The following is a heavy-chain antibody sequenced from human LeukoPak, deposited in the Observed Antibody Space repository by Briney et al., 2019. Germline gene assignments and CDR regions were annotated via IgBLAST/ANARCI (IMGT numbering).Heavy chain of an antibody. CDR3: ARSGGGQSSVYSDY. D-gene: IGHD6-6*01. J-gene: IGHJ4*02. CDR2: IKQDGSEK. Sequence: GGSLRLSCAASGFTFSSYWMSWVRQTPGKGLEWVANIKQDGSEKYYVDSVKGRFTISRDNAKNSLYLQMNSLRAEDTAVYYCARSGGGQSSVYSDYWGQGNLVTVSS. CDR1: GFTFSSYW. V-gene: IGHV3-7*01.